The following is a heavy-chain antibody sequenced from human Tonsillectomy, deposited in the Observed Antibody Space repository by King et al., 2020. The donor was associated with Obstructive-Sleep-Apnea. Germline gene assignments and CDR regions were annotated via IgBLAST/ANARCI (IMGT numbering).Heavy chain of an antibody. V-gene: IGHV3-33*06. CDR2: ICDDGSNN. D-gene: IGHD3-9*01. J-gene: IGHJ5*02. Sequence: VQLVESGGGVVQPGRSLRLSCAASGFTFSSYGMHWVRQAPGKGLEWVAVICDDGSNNYYADSMKGRFTISRHNSMNTLYLQMNSLRAEDTAVYYCAKPRGGYFDFSLWFDPWGQGTLVTVSS. CDR1: GFTFSSYG. CDR3: AKPRGGYFDFSLWFDP.